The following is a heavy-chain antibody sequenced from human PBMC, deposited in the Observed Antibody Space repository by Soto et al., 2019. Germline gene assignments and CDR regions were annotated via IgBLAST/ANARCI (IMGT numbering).Heavy chain of an antibody. J-gene: IGHJ3*02. CDR1: GGSISSYY. CDR2: IYYSGST. V-gene: IGHV4-59*01. D-gene: IGHD4-17*01. CDR3: ARLIYGDYMVSAFDI. Sequence: SETLSLTCTVSGGSISSYYWSWIRQPPGKGLEWIGYIYYSGSTNYNPSLKSRVTISVDTSKNQFSLKLSSVTAADTAVYYCARLIYGDYMVSAFDIWGQGTMVTVSS.